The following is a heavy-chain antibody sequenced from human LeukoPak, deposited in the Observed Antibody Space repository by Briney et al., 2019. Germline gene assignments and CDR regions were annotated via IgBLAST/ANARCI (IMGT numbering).Heavy chain of an antibody. CDR2: IWYDGSEQ. V-gene: IGHV3-33*01. CDR3: SRRRCYSLDV. CDR1: GFLFGNFD. J-gene: IGHJ6*01. Sequence: GGPLRLSCAASGFLFGNFDLDWLRQAPGKGLHGVACIWYDGSEQSYADFVRGRLILSRDNSKNTVVLEMNSLKVEDRALYSCSRRRCYSLDVWGEGTTVTVSS. D-gene: IGHD2-15*01.